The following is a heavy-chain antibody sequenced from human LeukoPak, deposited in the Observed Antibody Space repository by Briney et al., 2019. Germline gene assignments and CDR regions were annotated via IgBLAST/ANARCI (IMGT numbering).Heavy chain of an antibody. Sequence: ASVTVSCKASGFTFTSTAVQWVRQARGQRLEWIGWILVGCGNTNYAQMFQERVTLTLDVSTSTAYMVLSSLRSEDTAIYYCASDPPYTSSSAWWGQGPLVTVSS. CDR1: GFTFTSTA. CDR3: ASDPPYTSSSAW. J-gene: IGHJ4*02. D-gene: IGHD2-2*01. CDR2: ILVGCGNT. V-gene: IGHV1-58*01.